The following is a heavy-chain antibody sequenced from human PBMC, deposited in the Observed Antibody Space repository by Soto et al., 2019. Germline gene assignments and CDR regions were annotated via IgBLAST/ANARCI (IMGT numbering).Heavy chain of an antibody. D-gene: IGHD1-7*01. V-gene: IGHV4-30-4*01. CDR3: ASRDPGTSVDY. Sequence: SETLSLTCTVSGGSISSGNYCCSWIRQPPGKGLEWIGFIHYSGSTNYNPSLKSRVTISLDKSENQFSLKVTSLTAADTAVYYCASRDPGTSVDYWGQGTLVTVSS. CDR1: GGSISSGNYC. J-gene: IGHJ4*02. CDR2: IHYSGST.